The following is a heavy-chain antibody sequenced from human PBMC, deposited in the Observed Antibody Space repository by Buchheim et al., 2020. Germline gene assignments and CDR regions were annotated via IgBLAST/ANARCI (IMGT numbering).Heavy chain of an antibody. V-gene: IGHV3-23*01. CDR1: GFTFSSFG. CDR3: VKGQTARIKGRNDAFDG. D-gene: IGHD2-21*02. J-gene: IGHJ3*01. Sequence: EVQLLESGGGSVRPGGSLRLSCEGSGFTFSSFGMNWVRQAPRKGLEWVSLLSGNGENSYYADSVRGRFTISRANSKNTLFLQMNSLRAEDTAVYYCVKGQTARIKGRNDAFDGWGQGT. CDR2: LSGNGENS.